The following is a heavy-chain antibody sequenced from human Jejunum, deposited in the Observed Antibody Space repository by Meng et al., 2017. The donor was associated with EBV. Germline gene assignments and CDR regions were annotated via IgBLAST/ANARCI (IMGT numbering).Heavy chain of an antibody. D-gene: IGHD3-16*01. J-gene: IGHJ4*02. CDR2: INTDGSAT. CDR3: ARGLITFGGISLDF. Sequence: EVQLVESGGGFVQPGGSLRRSCTASGFTFDTYWMHWVRQVPGKGLVWLSRINTDGSATSYADSVRGRFTISRDNAKNTLYLQMNSLRTDDTAVYYCARGLITFGGISLDFWGQGALVTVSS. V-gene: IGHV3-74*01. CDR1: GFTFDTYW.